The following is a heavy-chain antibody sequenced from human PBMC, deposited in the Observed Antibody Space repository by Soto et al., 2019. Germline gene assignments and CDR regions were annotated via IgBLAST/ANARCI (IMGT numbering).Heavy chain of an antibody. Sequence: GGSLRLSCAAFGFTFRSYAMSWVRQVPGKGLEWVSAISGSGGRTFYADSLEGRLTISRDNSKNTLYLQMNSLRAEDTAVYYCAKDEPYDYWGQGALVTVSS. V-gene: IGHV3-23*01. CDR2: ISGSGGRT. CDR1: GFTFRSYA. J-gene: IGHJ4*02. CDR3: AKDEPYDY.